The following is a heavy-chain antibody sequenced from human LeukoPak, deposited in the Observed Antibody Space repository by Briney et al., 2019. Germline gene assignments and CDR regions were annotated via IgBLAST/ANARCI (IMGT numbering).Heavy chain of an antibody. D-gene: IGHD6-6*01. CDR1: GFTFSSYS. CDR3: ATRYSSSSIHPVRFDY. CDR2: ISSSSSYI. Sequence: GGSLRLSCAASGFTFSSYSMNWVRQAPGKGLEWVSSISSSSSYIYYADSVKGRFTISRDNAKNSLYLQMNSLRAEDTAVYYCATRYSSSSIHPVRFDYWGRGTLVTVSS. V-gene: IGHV3-21*01. J-gene: IGHJ4*02.